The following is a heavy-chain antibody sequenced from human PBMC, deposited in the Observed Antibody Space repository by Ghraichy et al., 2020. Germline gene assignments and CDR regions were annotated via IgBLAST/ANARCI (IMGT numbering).Heavy chain of an antibody. CDR2: INSDGSST. Sequence: GGSLRLSCAASGFTFSSYWMHWVRQAPGKGLVWVSLINSDGSSTSYADSVKGRFTISRDNAKNTLYLQMNSLRAEDTAVYYCARDLDNYDSNGYYYYWGQGTLVTVSS. V-gene: IGHV3-74*01. D-gene: IGHD3-22*01. CDR3: ARDLDNYDSNGYYYY. CDR1: GFTFSSYW. J-gene: IGHJ4*02.